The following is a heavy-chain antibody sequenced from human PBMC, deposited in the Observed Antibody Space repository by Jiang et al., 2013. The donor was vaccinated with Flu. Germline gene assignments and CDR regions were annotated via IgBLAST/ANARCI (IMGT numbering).Heavy chain of an antibody. J-gene: IGHJ1*01. Sequence: GNLKSHTLSWVRQAPGQGLEWVGGIVAVYGTPNYAQKLQGRITITADESTTYMELSSLRSEDTAIYFCARGRTSTTEYFAVWGQGTLVTVSS. CDR2: IVAVYGTP. CDR1: GNLKSHT. CDR3: ARGRTSTTEYFAV. V-gene: IGHV1-69*01.